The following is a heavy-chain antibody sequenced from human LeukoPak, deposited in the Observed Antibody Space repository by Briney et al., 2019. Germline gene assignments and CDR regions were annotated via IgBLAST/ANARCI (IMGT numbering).Heavy chain of an antibody. CDR1: GGSFSGYY. D-gene: IGHD2-2*01. V-gene: IGHV4-34*01. CDR2: INHSGST. Sequence: SETLSLTCAVYGGSFSGYYWSWIRQPPGKGLEWIGEINHSGSTNYNPSLKSRVTISVDTSKNQFSLKLSSVTAADTAVYYCAGRLGVVVPAATTTVTPPFDYWGQGTLVTVSS. J-gene: IGHJ4*02. CDR3: AGRLGVVVPAATTTVTPPFDY.